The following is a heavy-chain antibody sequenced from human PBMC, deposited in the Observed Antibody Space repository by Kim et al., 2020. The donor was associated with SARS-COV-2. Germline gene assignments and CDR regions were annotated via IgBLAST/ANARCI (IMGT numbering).Heavy chain of an antibody. J-gene: IGHJ3*02. D-gene: IGHD3-9*01. Sequence: SLKSRVTISVDTSKNQFSLKLSSVTAADTAVYYCARDTTFDWLFSNAFDIWGQGTMVTVSS. CDR3: ARDTTFDWLFSNAFDI. V-gene: IGHV4-59*01.